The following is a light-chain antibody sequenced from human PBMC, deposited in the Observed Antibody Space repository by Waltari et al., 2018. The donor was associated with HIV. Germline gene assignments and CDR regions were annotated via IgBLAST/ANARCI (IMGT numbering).Light chain of an antibody. V-gene: IGLV3-21*02. CDR3: QVWHSKSDHVV. J-gene: IGLJ2*01. CDR1: KIGTKS. Sequence: SYVLTQAPSVSVAPGQTASISCGGDKIGTKSVHWYQQKLGQAPVLVVYDDSDRPSGIPERFSGFNSGNTATLTISRVEAGDEADYYCQVWHSKSDHVVFGGGTKVTVL. CDR2: DDS.